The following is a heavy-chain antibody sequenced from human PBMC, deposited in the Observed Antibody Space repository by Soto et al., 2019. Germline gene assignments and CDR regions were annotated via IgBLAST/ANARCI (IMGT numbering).Heavy chain of an antibody. CDR1: GFTFSSYW. CDR2: IKLDGSNT. J-gene: IGHJ6*02. Sequence: EVQLVESGGGLVQPGGSLRLSCAASGFTFSSYWMHWVRQAPGKGLVWVSRIKLDGSNTDYADSVKGRFTISRDNAKNTLYLQMNSLRAEDTTLYYCARGVPNYYAMDVWGQGTTVTVSS. CDR3: ARGVPNYYAMDV. V-gene: IGHV3-74*01.